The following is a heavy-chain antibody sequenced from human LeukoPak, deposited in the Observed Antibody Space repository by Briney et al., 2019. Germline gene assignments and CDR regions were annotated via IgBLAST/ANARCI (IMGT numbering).Heavy chain of an antibody. CDR3: AKMRSSGTNWFDP. D-gene: IGHD1-14*01. J-gene: IGHJ5*02. CDR1: GFTFTEYA. V-gene: IGHV3-23*01. CDR2: ITDSGHDK. Sequence: GGSLRLSCAASGFTFTEYAMHWVRQAPGKGLEWISGITDSGHDKYYVDSVKGRFTISRDNSNNTLFLQMKSLRVEDTAIYYCAKMRSSGTNWFDPWGQGTLVSVSS.